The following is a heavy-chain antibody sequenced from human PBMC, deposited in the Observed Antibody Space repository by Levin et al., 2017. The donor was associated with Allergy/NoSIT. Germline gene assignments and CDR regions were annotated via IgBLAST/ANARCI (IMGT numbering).Heavy chain of an antibody. CDR3: AADFVRRGYSYGY. Sequence: SETLSLTCAVYGGSFSGYYWSWIRQPPGKGLEWIGEINHSGSTNYNPSLKSRVTISVDTSKNQFSLKLSSVTAADTAVYYCAADFVRRGYSYGYWGQGTLVTVSS. CDR1: GGSFSGYY. D-gene: IGHD5-18*01. J-gene: IGHJ4*02. V-gene: IGHV4-34*01. CDR2: INHSGST.